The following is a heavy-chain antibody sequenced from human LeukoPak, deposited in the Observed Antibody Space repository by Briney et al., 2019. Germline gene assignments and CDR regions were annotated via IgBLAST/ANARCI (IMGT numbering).Heavy chain of an antibody. Sequence: PSQTLSLTCTVSGGSLSSGDYYWSWIRQPPGKGLEWIGYIYYSGSTYYNPSLKSRVTISVDTSKNQFSLKLSSVTAADTAVYYCARAVGSLNWFDPWGQGTLVTVSS. CDR1: GGSLSSGDYY. J-gene: IGHJ5*02. CDR2: IYYSGST. V-gene: IGHV4-30-4*08. D-gene: IGHD2-15*01. CDR3: ARAVGSLNWFDP.